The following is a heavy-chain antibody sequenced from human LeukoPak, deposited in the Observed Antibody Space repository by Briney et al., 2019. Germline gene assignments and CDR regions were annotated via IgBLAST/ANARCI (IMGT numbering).Heavy chain of an antibody. CDR3: ARVRGDSRGNAFDI. CDR1: GFTFSSYS. D-gene: IGHD2-15*01. Sequence: GGSLRLSCAASGFTFSSYSMNWVRQAPGKGLEWVSLLYTDDRPFYADSVKGRFTISRDNSNRTVFLQMNSLRAEDTAVYYCARVRGDSRGNAFDIWGQGTMVSVS. V-gene: IGHV3-53*01. CDR2: LYTDDRP. J-gene: IGHJ3*02.